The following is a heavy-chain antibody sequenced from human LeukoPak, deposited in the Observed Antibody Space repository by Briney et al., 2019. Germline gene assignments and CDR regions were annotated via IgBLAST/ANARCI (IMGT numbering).Heavy chain of an antibody. V-gene: IGHV3-30-3*01. CDR2: ISYDGSNK. Sequence: SCKVSGYTLTELSMHWVRQAPGKGLEWVAVISYDGSNKYYADSVKGRFTISRDNSKNTLYLQMNSLRAEDTAVYYCAREGMATLGAFDIWGQGTMVTVYS. D-gene: IGHD5-24*01. J-gene: IGHJ3*02. CDR3: AREGMATLGAFDI. CDR1: GYTLTELS.